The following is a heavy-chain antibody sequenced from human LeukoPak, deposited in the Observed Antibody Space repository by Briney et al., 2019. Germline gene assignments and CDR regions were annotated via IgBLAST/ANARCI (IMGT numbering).Heavy chain of an antibody. Sequence: SVKVSCKASGGTFSSYAISWVRQAPGQGLEWMGGIIPIFGTANYAQKFQGRVTITADESTSTAYMELSSLRSEDTAVYYCARTVDIVVVPAAGDNWFDPWGQGTLVTVSS. V-gene: IGHV1-69*13. CDR1: GGTFSSYA. J-gene: IGHJ5*02. CDR3: ARTVDIVVVPAAGDNWFDP. CDR2: IIPIFGTA. D-gene: IGHD2-2*01.